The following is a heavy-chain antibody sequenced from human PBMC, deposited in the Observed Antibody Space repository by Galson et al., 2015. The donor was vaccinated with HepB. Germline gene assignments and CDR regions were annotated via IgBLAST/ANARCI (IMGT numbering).Heavy chain of an antibody. CDR3: VKEGVAFDI. CDR1: GLTFSGYS. J-gene: IGHJ3*02. Sequence: SLRLPCAASGLTFSGYSLHWVRQAPGKGLEWVAVTSSDGSDEQYADSVKGRFTISRDNSKNKLYLQMNNLRVEDTAVYYCVKEGVAFDIWGQGTMVTVSP. CDR2: TSSDGSDE. D-gene: IGHD3-10*01. V-gene: IGHV3-30*04.